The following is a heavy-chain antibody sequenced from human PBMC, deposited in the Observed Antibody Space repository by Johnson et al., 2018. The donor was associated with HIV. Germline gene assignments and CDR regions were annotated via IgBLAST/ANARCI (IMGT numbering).Heavy chain of an antibody. V-gene: IGHV3-9*01. CDR2: ISWNSGSI. J-gene: IGHJ3*02. CDR3: ARAPNDAFDI. Sequence: VQLVESGGRVVRPGGSLRLSCAASGFTFDDYAMHWVRQAPGKGLEWVSGISWNSGSIGYADSVKGRFTISRDNAKKSLYLQMNSLRAEDTAVYYCARAPNDAFDIWGQGTMVTVSS. CDR1: GFTFDDYA.